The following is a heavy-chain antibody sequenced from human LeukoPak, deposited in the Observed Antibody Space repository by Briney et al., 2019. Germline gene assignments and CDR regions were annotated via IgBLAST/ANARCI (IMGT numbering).Heavy chain of an antibody. V-gene: IGHV6-1*01. D-gene: IGHD5-18*01. J-gene: IGHJ4*02. CDR2: TYYRSKWYN. Sequence: SQTLSLTCAISGDRVSSNSAAWNWIRHSPSRCIEWLGRTYYRSKWYNDYAVSVKSRITINPDTSKNQFSLQLNSVTPEDTAVYYCARDPGYSYGPHFDYWGQGTLVTVSS. CDR1: GDRVSSNSAA. CDR3: ARDPGYSYGPHFDY.